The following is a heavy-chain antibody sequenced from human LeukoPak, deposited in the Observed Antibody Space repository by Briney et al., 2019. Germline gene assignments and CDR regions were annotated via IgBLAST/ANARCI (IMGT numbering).Heavy chain of an antibody. CDR1: GFTLSSYA. CDR2: TSSSDAGT. J-gene: IGHJ6*04. V-gene: IGHV3-23*01. D-gene: IGHD3-10*02. Sequence: GGSLRLSCAASGFTLSSYAMSWVRQAPGKGLEWVSATSSSDAGTYYADSVRGRFTISRDNSKNTLYLQMNSLRAEDAAVYYCAELGITMIGGVWGKGTTVTISS. CDR3: AELGITMIGGV.